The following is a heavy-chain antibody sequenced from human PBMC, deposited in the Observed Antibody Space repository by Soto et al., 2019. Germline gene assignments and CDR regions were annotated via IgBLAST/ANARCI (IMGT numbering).Heavy chain of an antibody. Sequence: QVQLVQSGAEVKKPGSSVKVSCKSSGGTFSTYAISWVRQAPGLGLEWMGGIIPIFGTANYAQKFQGRGTITADESTTTAYMELISLRSEDTVVYYCARDEMVVATGSRTWHYYYGMDVWGPGTTVTVSS. CDR2: IIPIFGTA. CDR3: ARDEMVVATGSRTWHYYYGMDV. J-gene: IGHJ6*02. CDR1: GGTFSTYA. V-gene: IGHV1-69*12. D-gene: IGHD2-15*01.